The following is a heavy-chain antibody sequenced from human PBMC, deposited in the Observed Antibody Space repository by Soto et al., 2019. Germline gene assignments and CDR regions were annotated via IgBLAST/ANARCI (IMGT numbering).Heavy chain of an antibody. V-gene: IGHV1-2*02. CDR1: GYTFTGYY. CDR3: AREAVVYGYFYSYYYGVDV. CDR2: INPNSGGT. Sequence: ASVKVSCKASGYTFTGYYMHWVRQAPGQGLEWMGWINPNSGGTNYAQKFQGRVTMTRDTSISTAYMELSSLRSDDTAVYYCAREAVVYGYFYSYYYGVDVWGQGTTVTVSS. D-gene: IGHD5-18*01. J-gene: IGHJ6*02.